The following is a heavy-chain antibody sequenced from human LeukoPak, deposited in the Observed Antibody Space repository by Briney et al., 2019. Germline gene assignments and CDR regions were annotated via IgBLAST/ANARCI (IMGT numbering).Heavy chain of an antibody. J-gene: IGHJ4*02. CDR1: GYTFTGYY. CDR2: INPNSGGT. Sequence: GASVKVSCKASGYTFTGYYMHWVRQAPGQGLEWMGRINPNSGGTNYAQKFQGRVTMTRDTSISKAYMELSRLRSDDTAVYYCARDPPSSSGPDYWGQGTLVTVSS. CDR3: ARDPPSSSGPDY. V-gene: IGHV1-2*06. D-gene: IGHD6-6*01.